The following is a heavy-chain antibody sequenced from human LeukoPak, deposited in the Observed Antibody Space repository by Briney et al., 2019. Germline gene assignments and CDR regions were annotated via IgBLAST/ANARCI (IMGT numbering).Heavy chain of an antibody. CDR3: ARKGLGYCSFSSCNNPYWYFDL. Sequence: GGSLRLSCAASGFTFSSYAMAWVRQAPAKGLEWVSAISGSGGDTYYADSVKGRFTISRNNSKNTLYLQVNSLRAEDTAVYYCARKGLGYCSFSSCNNPYWYFDLWGRGTLVTVSS. CDR1: GFTFSSYA. J-gene: IGHJ2*01. CDR2: ISGSGGDT. D-gene: IGHD2-2*02. V-gene: IGHV3-23*01.